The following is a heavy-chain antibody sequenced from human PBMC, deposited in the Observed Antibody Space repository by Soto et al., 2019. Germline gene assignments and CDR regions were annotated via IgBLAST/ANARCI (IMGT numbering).Heavy chain of an antibody. J-gene: IGHJ6*02. CDR3: AKDSSFIAPYYYYGMDV. CDR2: ISYDGSNK. CDR1: GFTFSSYG. D-gene: IGHD6-13*01. Sequence: GGSLRLSCAASGFTFSSYGMHWVRQAPGKGLEWVAVISYDGSNKYYADSVKGRFTISRDNSKNTLYLQMNSLRAEDTAVYYCAKDSSFIAPYYYYGMDVWGQGTTVTVSS. V-gene: IGHV3-30*18.